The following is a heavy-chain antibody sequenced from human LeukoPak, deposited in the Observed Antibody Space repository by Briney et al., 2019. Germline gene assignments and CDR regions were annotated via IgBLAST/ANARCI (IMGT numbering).Heavy chain of an antibody. V-gene: IGHV3-30*02. CDR3: AKDRGALRFLEWLSHDAFDI. CDR1: GFTFSSYG. J-gene: IGHJ3*02. CDR2: IRYDGSNK. D-gene: IGHD3-3*01. Sequence: GGSLRLSCAASGFTFSSYGMHWVRQAPGKGLEWVAFIRYDGSNKYYADSVKGRFTISRDNSKNTLYLQMNSLRAEDTAVYYCAKDRGALRFLEWLSHDAFDIWGQGTMVTVSS.